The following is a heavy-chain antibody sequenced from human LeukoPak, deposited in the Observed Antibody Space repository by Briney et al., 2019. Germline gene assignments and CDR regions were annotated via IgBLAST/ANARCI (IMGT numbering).Heavy chain of an antibody. CDR3: ARESCDT. D-gene: IGHD2-21*01. V-gene: IGHV3-64*01. CDR1: GFTFSSYA. CDR2: ISSNGGST. Sequence: GSLRLSCAASGFTFSSYAMHWVRQAPGKGLEYVSAISSNGGSTYYANSVKGRFTISRDNSKNTLYLQMGSLRAEDMAVYYCARESCDTWGQGTLVTVSS. J-gene: IGHJ4*02.